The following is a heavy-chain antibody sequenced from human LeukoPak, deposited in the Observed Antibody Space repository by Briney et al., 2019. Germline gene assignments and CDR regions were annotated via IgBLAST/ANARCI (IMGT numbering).Heavy chain of an antibody. CDR1: GGSISSGAHY. V-gene: IGHV4-31*03. Sequence: PSQTLSLTCTVSGGSISSGAHYWGWIRQHPGKGLEWIGYIYYSGSTYYNTSFKSRVTISVDTSKNQFSLKLSSVTAADTAVYYCARSLQGNDYHFDYWGQGTLVTVSA. CDR2: IYYSGST. D-gene: IGHD1-1*01. J-gene: IGHJ4*02. CDR3: ARSLQGNDYHFDY.